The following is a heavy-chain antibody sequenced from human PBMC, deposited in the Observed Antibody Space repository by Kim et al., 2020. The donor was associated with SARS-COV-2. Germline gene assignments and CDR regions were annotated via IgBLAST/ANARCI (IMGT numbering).Heavy chain of an antibody. Sequence: SQTLSLTCAISGDSVSSNSAAWNWIRQSPSRGLEWLGRTYYRSKWYNDYAVSVKSRITINPDTSKNQFSLQLNSVTPEDTAVYYCARKVQQLAGLRPGRTGEHNWFDPWGQGTLVTVSS. CDR3: ARKVQQLAGLRPGRTGEHNWFDP. V-gene: IGHV6-1*01. D-gene: IGHD6-13*01. J-gene: IGHJ5*02. CDR1: GDSVSSNSAA. CDR2: TYYRSKWYN.